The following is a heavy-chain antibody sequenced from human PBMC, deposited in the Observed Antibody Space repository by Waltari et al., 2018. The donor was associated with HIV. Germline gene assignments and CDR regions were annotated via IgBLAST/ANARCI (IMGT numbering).Heavy chain of an antibody. V-gene: IGHV4-39*07. CDR3: ARVVYDSSGYWFAY. Sequence: QLQLRESGPGLVKPSETLSLTRSVSGGSITNSDSFWGWIRQSPGKGLAWIGSALYTGRLGLYTGQFFSRPSLRSRVTISVDTSSNQLSLRLTAVTAADTAVYHCARVVYDSSGYWFAYWGQGTLVTVSS. J-gene: IGHJ4*02. CDR1: GGSITNSDSF. D-gene: IGHD3-22*01. CDR2: ALYTGRLGLYTGQF.